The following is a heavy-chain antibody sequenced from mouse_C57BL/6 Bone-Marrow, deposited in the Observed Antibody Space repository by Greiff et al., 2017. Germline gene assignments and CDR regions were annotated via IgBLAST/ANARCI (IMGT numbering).Heavy chain of an antibody. J-gene: IGHJ4*01. Sequence: VQLQQPGAELVKPGASVKLSCKASGYAFTSYWMQWVKQRPGQGLEWIGEIDPSDSYTNYNQKFKGKATLTVDTSSSTAYMQLSSLSSEDSAVYYWARGVYYGSPYAMDYWGQGTSVTVSA. V-gene: IGHV1-50*01. CDR2: IDPSDSYT. D-gene: IGHD1-1*01. CDR3: ARGVYYGSPYAMDY. CDR1: GYAFTSYW.